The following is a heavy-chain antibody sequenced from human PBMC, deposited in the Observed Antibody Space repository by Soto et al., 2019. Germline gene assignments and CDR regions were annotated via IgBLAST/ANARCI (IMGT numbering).Heavy chain of an antibody. D-gene: IGHD3-10*01. Sequence: SETLSLTCAVSGASISRTGFHWGWIRQPPGQGLEWIGSIYEGETTFYNSSLKSRVTISADTSKNHFSLKLSSVTAADTAVYYCERRGSGHTLDYWGQGTLVTVSS. CDR3: ERRGSGHTLDY. J-gene: IGHJ4*02. V-gene: IGHV4-39*01. CDR2: IYEGETT. CDR1: GASISRTGFH.